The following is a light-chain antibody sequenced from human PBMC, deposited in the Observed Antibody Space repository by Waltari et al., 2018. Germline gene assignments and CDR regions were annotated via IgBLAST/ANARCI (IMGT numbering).Light chain of an antibody. Sequence: SSELTQDPAVTVALGQTVRITCQGDTLRKHYATWYQQRPGQAPLFVIYAKNRRPTGVPDRFSASASGNSVSLIISGAQAEDEADYYCHSRDSSGEFVVFGEGTKLTVL. CDR3: HSRDSSGEFVV. CDR1: TLRKHY. V-gene: IGLV3-19*01. J-gene: IGLJ2*01. CDR2: AKN.